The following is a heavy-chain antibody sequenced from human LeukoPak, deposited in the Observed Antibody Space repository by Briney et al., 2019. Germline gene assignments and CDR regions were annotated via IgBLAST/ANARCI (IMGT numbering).Heavy chain of an antibody. CDR1: GGSFSGYY. D-gene: IGHD3-3*01. Sequence: SETLSLTCAVYGGSFSGYYWSWIRQPPGKGLEWLGEINHSGSTNYNPSLKSRVTISVDTSKNQFSLKLSSVTAADTAVYYCARLPYYDFWSGYYTHDYWGQGTLVTVSS. J-gene: IGHJ4*02. CDR2: INHSGST. CDR3: ARLPYYDFWSGYYTHDY. V-gene: IGHV4-34*01.